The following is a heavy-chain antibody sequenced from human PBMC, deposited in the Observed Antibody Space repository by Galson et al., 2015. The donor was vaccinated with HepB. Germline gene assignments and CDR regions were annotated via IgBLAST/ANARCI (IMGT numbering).Heavy chain of an antibody. CDR2: IYYSGST. D-gene: IGHD6-13*01. CDR1: GGSISSSSYY. CDR3: AGSEYSSSWYDYYYYYGMDV. V-gene: IGHV4-39*01. Sequence: SETLSLTCTVSGGSISSSSYYWGWIRQPPGKGLEWIGSIYYSGSTYYNPSLKSRVTISVDTSKNQFSLKLSSVTAADTAVYYCAGSEYSSSWYDYYYYYGMDVWGQGTTVTVSS. J-gene: IGHJ6*02.